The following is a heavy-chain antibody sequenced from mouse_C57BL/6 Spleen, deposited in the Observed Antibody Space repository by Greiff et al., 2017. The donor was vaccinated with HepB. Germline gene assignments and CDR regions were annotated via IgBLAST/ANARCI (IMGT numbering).Heavy chain of an antibody. Sequence: EVQVVESGGGLVKPGGSLKLSCAASGFTFSDYGMHWVRQAPEKGLEWVAYISSGSSTIYYADTVKGRITISRDNAKNTLFLQMTSLRSEDTAMYYCAGGMMVTTRYYAMDYWGQGTSVTVSS. J-gene: IGHJ4*01. D-gene: IGHD2-3*01. V-gene: IGHV5-17*01. CDR2: ISSGSSTI. CDR3: AGGMMVTTRYYAMDY. CDR1: GFTFSDYG.